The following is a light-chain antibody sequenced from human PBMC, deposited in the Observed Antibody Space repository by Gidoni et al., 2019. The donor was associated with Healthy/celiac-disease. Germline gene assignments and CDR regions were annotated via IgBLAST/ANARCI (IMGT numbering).Light chain of an antibody. Sequence: DIQLTQSPSFLSTSVGDRVTITCRASHGISSYLAWYQQKPGKAPKLLIYAASTLQSGVPSRFSGSGSGTEFPLTISSLQPEDFATYYCQQLNSYPFXGXTKVEIK. CDR3: QQLNSYP. CDR1: HGISSY. CDR2: AAS. J-gene: IGKJ4*01. V-gene: IGKV1-9*01.